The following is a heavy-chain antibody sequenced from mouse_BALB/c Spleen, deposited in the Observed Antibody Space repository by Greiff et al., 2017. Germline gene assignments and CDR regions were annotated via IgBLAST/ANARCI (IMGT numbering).Heavy chain of an antibody. CDR3: ARRGDGYPSFDY. CDR1: GYTFTSYW. Sequence: QVQLQQPGAELVKPGASVKLSCKASGYTFTSYWMHWVKQRPGQGLEWIGEINPSNGRTNYNEKFKSKATLTVDKSSSTAYMQLSSLTSEDSAVYSCARRGDGYPSFDYWGQGTTLTVSS. D-gene: IGHD2-3*01. J-gene: IGHJ2*01. V-gene: IGHV1S81*02. CDR2: INPSNGRT.